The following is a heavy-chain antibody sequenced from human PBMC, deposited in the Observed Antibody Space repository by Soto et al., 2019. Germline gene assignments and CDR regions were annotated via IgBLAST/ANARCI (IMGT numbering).Heavy chain of an antibody. V-gene: IGHV3-23*01. J-gene: IGHJ4*02. CDR3: AKDAVYNDGLWLMDS. Sequence: GGSLRLSCAASGFTISTFAMTWVRQAPGKGLESVCGITGSGVTIHYADSVKGRFTISKDNSKNLLYLQMDYLRDEDTAVYYCAKDAVYNDGLWLMDSWGQGTLVTVSS. CDR2: ITGSGVTI. CDR1: GFTISTFA. D-gene: IGHD2-21*01.